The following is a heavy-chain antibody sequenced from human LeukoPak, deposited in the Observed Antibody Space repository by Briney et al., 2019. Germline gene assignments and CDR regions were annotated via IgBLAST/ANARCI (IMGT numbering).Heavy chain of an antibody. CDR2: IRYDGSNK. D-gene: IGHD3-10*01. CDR1: GFTFSSYG. J-gene: IGHJ4*02. Sequence: PGGSLRLSCAASGFTFSSYGMHWVRQAPGKGLEWVAFIRYDGSNKYYADSVKGRFTISRDNSKNTLYLQMNSLRAEDTAVYYCAREGESYYGSGNLSLGYWGQGTLVTVSS. V-gene: IGHV3-30*02. CDR3: AREGESYYGSGNLSLGY.